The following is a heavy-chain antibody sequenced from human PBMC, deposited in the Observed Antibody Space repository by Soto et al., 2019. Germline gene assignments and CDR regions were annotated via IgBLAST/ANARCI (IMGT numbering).Heavy chain of an antibody. CDR3: AKPVGIAAAAFDY. Sequence: PGGSLRLSCAASGFTFSTYSMNWVRQAPGKGLEWVAYINSTGTIKYYAGSVKGRFTISRDNAKNSLYLQMNSLRAEDTAVYYCAKPVGIAAAAFDYWGQGTLVTVSS. CDR2: INSTGTIK. V-gene: IGHV3-48*01. CDR1: GFTFSTYS. D-gene: IGHD6-13*01. J-gene: IGHJ4*02.